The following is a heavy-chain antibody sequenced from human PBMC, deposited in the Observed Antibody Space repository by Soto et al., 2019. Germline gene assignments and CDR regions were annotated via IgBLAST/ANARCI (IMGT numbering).Heavy chain of an antibody. Sequence: ASVKVSCKASGDTFTTSAISWVRQAPGQGLEWMGGIIPIFGTANYAQKFQDRVTITADESTSTAYMELSSLRSEDTAVYYCARANPSGHFDYWGQGTLVTVSS. J-gene: IGHJ4*02. D-gene: IGHD7-27*01. CDR3: ARANPSGHFDY. CDR2: IIPIFGTA. CDR1: GDTFTTSA. V-gene: IGHV1-69*13.